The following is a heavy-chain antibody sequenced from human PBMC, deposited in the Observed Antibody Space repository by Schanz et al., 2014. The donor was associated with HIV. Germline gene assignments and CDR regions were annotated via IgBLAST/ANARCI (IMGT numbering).Heavy chain of an antibody. CDR2: ITGSSDHT. CDR3: ARMEQLIIGYYYGMDV. D-gene: IGHD3-16*01. V-gene: IGHV3-21*01. Sequence: EVQLVESGGGLVKPGRSLRLSCAASGFTFSSYAMSWVRQAAGKGLEWVSTITGSSDHTFYADSLKDRFTISRDNSKNTVYLQMNSLRPEDTAVYYCARMEQLIIGYYYGMDVWGQGTTVTVSS. J-gene: IGHJ6*02. CDR1: GFTFSSYA.